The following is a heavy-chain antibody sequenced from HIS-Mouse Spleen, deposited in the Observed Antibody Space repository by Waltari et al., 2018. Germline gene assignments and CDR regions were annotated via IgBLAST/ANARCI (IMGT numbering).Heavy chain of an antibody. CDR2: ISYDGSNK. V-gene: IGHV3-30*18. D-gene: IGHD1-26*01. J-gene: IGHJ4*02. Sequence: QVQLVESGGGVVQPGRSLRLSCAASGFTFSSYGMHWGRQGPGKGREWVAVISYDGSNKYYADSVKGRFTISRDNSKNTLYLQMNSLRAEDTAVYYCAKDRGSQFDYWGQGTLVTVSS. CDR1: GFTFSSYG. CDR3: AKDRGSQFDY.